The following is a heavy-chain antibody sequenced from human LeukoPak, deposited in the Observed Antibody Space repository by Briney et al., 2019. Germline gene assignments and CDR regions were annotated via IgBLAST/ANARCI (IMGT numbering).Heavy chain of an antibody. D-gene: IGHD5-12*01. J-gene: IGHJ6*02. CDR1: GGSISSYY. CDR3: ARYEGATNYYYGMDV. Sequence: PSETLSLTCTVSGGSISSYYWSWIRQPPGKGLEWIGYIYYSGSTNYNPSLKSRVTISVDTSKNQFSLKLSSVTAADTAVYYCARYEGATNYYYGMDVWGQGTTVTVSS. V-gene: IGHV4-59*01. CDR2: IYYSGST.